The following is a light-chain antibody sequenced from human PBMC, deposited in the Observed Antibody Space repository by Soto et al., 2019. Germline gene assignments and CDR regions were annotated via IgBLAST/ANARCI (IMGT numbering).Light chain of an antibody. CDR3: CSYAGSSTWV. Sequence: QSALTQPASVSGSPGQSITISCTGTSSDVGSYNFVSWYQQHPGKAPKLMIYEGSERPSGVSNRFSGSKSGNTASLTISGLQAEDEADYYCCSYAGSSTWVFGGGTKATVL. V-gene: IGLV2-23*01. CDR1: SSDVGSYNF. J-gene: IGLJ3*02. CDR2: EGS.